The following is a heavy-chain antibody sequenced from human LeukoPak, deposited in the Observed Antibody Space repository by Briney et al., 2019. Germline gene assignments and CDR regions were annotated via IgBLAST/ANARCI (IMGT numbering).Heavy chain of an antibody. CDR2: ISSSGSSI. Sequence: GSLRLSCVASGFTFSSYDMNWVRQAPGKGLEWVSYISSSGSSIYYADSVKGRFTISRDNAKNSLYLQMKSLRAEDTAVYYCARDNYGDYLIDYWGQGTLVTVSS. CDR3: ARDNYGDYLIDY. V-gene: IGHV3-48*03. D-gene: IGHD4-17*01. CDR1: GFTFSSYD. J-gene: IGHJ4*02.